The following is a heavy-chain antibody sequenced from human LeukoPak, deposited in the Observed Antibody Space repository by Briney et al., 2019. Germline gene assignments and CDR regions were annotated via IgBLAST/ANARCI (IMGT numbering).Heavy chain of an antibody. D-gene: IGHD4-17*01. Sequence: GGSLRLSCAASGFTFSSYSMNWVRQAPGKGLEWVSSISSSSSYIYYADSVKGRFTISRDNAKNSLSLQMNSLRAEDTAVYYCARDPYNGYYGDDYYYYMDVWGKGTTVTISS. CDR3: ARDPYNGYYGDDYYYYMDV. V-gene: IGHV3-21*01. CDR1: GFTFSSYS. CDR2: ISSSSSYI. J-gene: IGHJ6*03.